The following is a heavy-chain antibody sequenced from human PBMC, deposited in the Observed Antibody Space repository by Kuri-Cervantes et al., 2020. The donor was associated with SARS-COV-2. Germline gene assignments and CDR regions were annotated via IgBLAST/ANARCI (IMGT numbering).Heavy chain of an antibody. CDR2: MNPDTGNA. CDR1: GYTFTNND. V-gene: IGHV1-8*02. Sequence: ASVKVSCKASGYTFTNNDINWVRQASGQGLEWMGWMNPDTGNAGYAQKFQGRVSMTRDTSTSTVYMELSSLTSEDTAIYYCYCAPKEGFDSWGQGTPVTVSS. J-gene: IGHJ4*02. D-gene: IGHD2-21*01. CDR3: YCAPKEGFDS.